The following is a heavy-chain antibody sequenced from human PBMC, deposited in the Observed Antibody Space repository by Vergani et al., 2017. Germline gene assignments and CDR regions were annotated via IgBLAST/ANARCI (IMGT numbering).Heavy chain of an antibody. CDR1: GGIFNDYG. D-gene: IGHD2-2*01. CDR3: VRVELYARDHYGLDV. V-gene: IGHV1-69*12. J-gene: IGHJ6*02. CDR2: TIPVVDSI. Sequence: QVQVVQSGAEVKKPGSSVKVSCKASGGIFNDYGFSWVRQAPGQGLEWMGGTIPVVDSINSAQKFQDRVSMTADASTRTVYMELRSLRAEDTAVYYCVRVELYARDHYGLDVWGRGTTVTVSS.